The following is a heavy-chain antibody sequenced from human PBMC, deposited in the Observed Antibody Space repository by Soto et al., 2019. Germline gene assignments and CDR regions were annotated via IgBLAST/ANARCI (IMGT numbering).Heavy chain of an antibody. CDR3: ARFNDWTTSAPFGY. D-gene: IGHD1-1*01. J-gene: IGHJ4*02. V-gene: IGHV3-11*01. CDR2: ISSSGSTI. CDR1: GFTFSDYY. Sequence: GGSLRLSCAASGFTFSDYYMSWIRQAPGKGLEWDSYISSSGSTIYYADSVKGRFTISRDNAKNSLYLQMNSLRAEDTAAYYCARFNDWTTSAPFGYWGQGTLVTVSS.